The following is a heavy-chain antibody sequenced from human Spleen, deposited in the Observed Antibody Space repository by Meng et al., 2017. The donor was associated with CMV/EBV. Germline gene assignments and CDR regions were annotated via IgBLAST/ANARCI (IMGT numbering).Heavy chain of an antibody. V-gene: IGHV3-20*04. D-gene: IGHD3-16*01. CDR1: GFTFDDYA. J-gene: IGHJ4*02. CDR2: IIWSGSSA. Sequence: GESLKIFCAASGFTFDDYAMSWVRQAPGKGLEWVSGIIWSGSSAGYADSVKGRFTISRDNAKNSLYLQMNSLRAEDTAMYYCASNYGSSEYYFDYWGQGTPVTVSS. CDR3: ASNYGSSEYYFDY.